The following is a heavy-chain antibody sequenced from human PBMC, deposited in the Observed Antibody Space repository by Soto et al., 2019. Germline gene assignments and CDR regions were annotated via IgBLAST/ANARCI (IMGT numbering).Heavy chain of an antibody. J-gene: IGHJ6*02. CDR1: GFTFSSYG. CDR3: AKAPAGDV. CDR2: ISYDGSNK. Sequence: LRLSCAASGFTFSSYGMHWVRQAPGKGLEWVAVISYDGSNKYYADSVKGRFTISRDNSKNTLYLQMNSLRAEDTAVYYCAKAPAGDVWGQGTTVTVSS. D-gene: IGHD6-25*01. V-gene: IGHV3-30*18.